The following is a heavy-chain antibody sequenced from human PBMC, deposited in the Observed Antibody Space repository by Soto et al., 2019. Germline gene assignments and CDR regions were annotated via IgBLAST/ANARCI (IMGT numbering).Heavy chain of an antibody. CDR1: GFSLSTSGVG. Sequence: QITLKESGPTLVKPTQTLTLTCTFSGFSLSTSGVGVGWIRQPPGKALEWLALIYWDDDKRYSPSLKSRLTITNDPSKNQVFLTMTNMDPVDTATYYCAHVYGRYDNFDYWGQGTLVTVSS. V-gene: IGHV2-5*02. CDR3: AHVYGRYDNFDY. CDR2: IYWDDDK. D-gene: IGHD5-12*01. J-gene: IGHJ4*02.